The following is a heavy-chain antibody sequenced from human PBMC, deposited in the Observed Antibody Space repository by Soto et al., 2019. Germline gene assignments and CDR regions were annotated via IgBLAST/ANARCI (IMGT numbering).Heavy chain of an antibody. CDR2: INPNSGGT. CDR3: ARGDANVGIYGMDV. D-gene: IGHD7-27*01. J-gene: IGHJ6*02. V-gene: IGHV1-2*04. CDR1: GYTFTGYY. Sequence: ASVKVSCKASGYTFTGYYMHWVRQAPGQGLEWMGWINPNSGGTNYAQKFQGWVTMTRDTSISTAYMELSRLRSDDTAVYYCARGDANVGIYGMDVWGQGTKVTVSS.